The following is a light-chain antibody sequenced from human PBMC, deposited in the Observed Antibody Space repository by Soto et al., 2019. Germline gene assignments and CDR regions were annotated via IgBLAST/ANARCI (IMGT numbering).Light chain of an antibody. CDR3: QHYNDWPPAFT. CDR2: GAS. Sequence: EILRTQSPATLSVSPWERATLSCRASQSLSRNLAWYQQKPGQAPRLLIYGASTSASGIPAMFSGCGSGTEFTLNISSLQSEDFALYYCQHYNDWPPAFTFGPGNNVDL. V-gene: IGKV3-15*01. CDR1: QSLSRN. J-gene: IGKJ3*01.